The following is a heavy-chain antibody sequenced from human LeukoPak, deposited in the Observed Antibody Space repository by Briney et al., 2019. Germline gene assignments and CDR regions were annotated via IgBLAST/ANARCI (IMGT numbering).Heavy chain of an antibody. CDR3: ARGSTRKIDP. CDR2: INHSGST. J-gene: IGHJ5*02. Sequence: SETLSLTCSVSGGSISSSSYYWGWIRQPPGKGLEWIGEINHSGSTNYNPSLKSRVTISVDTSKNQFSLKLSSVTAADTAVYYCARGSTRKIDPWGQGTLVTVSS. CDR1: GGSISSSSYY. V-gene: IGHV4-39*07.